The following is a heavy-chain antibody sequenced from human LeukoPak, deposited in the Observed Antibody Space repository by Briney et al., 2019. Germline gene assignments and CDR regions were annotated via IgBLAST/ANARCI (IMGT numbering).Heavy chain of an antibody. CDR3: AKQYSYGSWGYYMDV. CDR1: GYTFTSYY. Sequence: ASVKVSCKASGYTFTSYYMHWVRQAPGQGLEWMGWINPNSGGTNYAQKFQGRVTMTRDTSISTAYMELSRLRSDDTAVYYCAKQYSYGSWGYYMDVWGKGTTVTVSS. D-gene: IGHD5-18*01. V-gene: IGHV1-2*02. CDR2: INPNSGGT. J-gene: IGHJ6*03.